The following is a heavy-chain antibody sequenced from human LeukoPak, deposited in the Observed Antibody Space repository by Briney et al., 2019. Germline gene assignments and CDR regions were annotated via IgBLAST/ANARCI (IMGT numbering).Heavy chain of an antibody. Sequence: GGSLRLSCAASGFPFSSFSMNWVRRAQGKGLEWVSYISSSSSTIYYADSVKGRFTISRDNAKNSLYLQMNSLRAEDTAVYYCARARSSGWYTPHFDYWGQGTLVTVSS. D-gene: IGHD6-19*01. V-gene: IGHV3-48*01. CDR1: GFPFSSFS. CDR2: ISSSSSTI. CDR3: ARARSSGWYTPHFDY. J-gene: IGHJ4*02.